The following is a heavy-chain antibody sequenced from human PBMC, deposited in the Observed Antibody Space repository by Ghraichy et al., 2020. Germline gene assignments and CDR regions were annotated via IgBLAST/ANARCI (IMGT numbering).Heavy chain of an antibody. Sequence: ASVKVSCKVSGYTLTELSMHWVRQAPGKGLEWMGGFDPEDGETIYAQKFQGRVTMTEDTSTDTAYMELSSLRSEDTAVYYCATEGWTTVTTSDYYYYYGMDVWGQGTTVTVSS. CDR1: GYTLTELS. CDR2: FDPEDGET. D-gene: IGHD4-11*01. CDR3: ATEGWTTVTTSDYYYYYGMDV. J-gene: IGHJ6*02. V-gene: IGHV1-24*01.